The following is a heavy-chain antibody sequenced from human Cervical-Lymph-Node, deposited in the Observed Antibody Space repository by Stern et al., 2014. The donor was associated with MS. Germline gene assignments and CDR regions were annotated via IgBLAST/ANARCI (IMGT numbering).Heavy chain of an antibody. J-gene: IGHJ6*02. Sequence: EVQLVESGAEVKKPGESLRISCKSSGYTFSNYWIGWGRQMPGKGLEWIGSIFPGDSDARYSPSFQGQITISADKSSNTAFLQWNSLKASDTAMYYCARRKYSSSYYYYFGMDVWGQGTTVTVSS. CDR1: GYTFSNYW. D-gene: IGHD6-13*01. CDR3: ARRKYSSSYYYYFGMDV. V-gene: IGHV5-51*03. CDR2: IFPGDSDA.